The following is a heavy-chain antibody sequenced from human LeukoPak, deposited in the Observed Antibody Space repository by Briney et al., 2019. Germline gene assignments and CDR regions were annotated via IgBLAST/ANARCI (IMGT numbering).Heavy chain of an antibody. Sequence: PGRSLRLSCSASGFTFSNYAMDWVRQAPGKGLEWVAVISYDGSNEYYADSVKGRFTISRDNSNNTLYLQMNSLRVEDTAVYYCARAYSERYGLGYYYMDVWGKGTTVTVSS. CDR2: ISYDGSNE. CDR1: GFTFSNYA. CDR3: ARAYSERYGLGYYYMDV. V-gene: IGHV3-30*03. D-gene: IGHD1-26*01. J-gene: IGHJ6*03.